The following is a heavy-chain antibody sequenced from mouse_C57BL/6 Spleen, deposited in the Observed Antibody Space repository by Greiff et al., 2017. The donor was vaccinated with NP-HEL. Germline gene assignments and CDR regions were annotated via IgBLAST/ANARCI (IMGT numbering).Heavy chain of an antibody. CDR3: ASKYYYGSSFDY. V-gene: IGHV1-80*01. CDR2: IYPGDGDT. Sequence: VQLQQSGAELVKPGASVKISCKASGYAFSSYWMNWVKQRPGKGLEWIGQIYPGDGDTNYNGKFKGKATLTADKSSSTAYMQLSSLTSEDSAVYFCASKYYYGSSFDYWGQGTTLTVSS. J-gene: IGHJ2*01. CDR1: GYAFSSYW. D-gene: IGHD1-1*01.